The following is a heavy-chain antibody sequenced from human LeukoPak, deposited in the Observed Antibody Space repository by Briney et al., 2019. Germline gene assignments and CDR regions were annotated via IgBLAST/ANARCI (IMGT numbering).Heavy chain of an antibody. D-gene: IGHD5-24*01. J-gene: IGHJ6*02. CDR1: GYRFTSYW. CDR3: ARRSGFNAMDV. CDR2: IYPGDSDT. Sequence: GESLKISCKGSGYRFTSYWIGWVRQMPGKGLEWMGIIYPGDSDTRYGPSFQGQVTISVDNSISTAYLQWSTLRASDTAMYYCARRSGFNAMDVWGQGTTVTVSS. V-gene: IGHV5-51*01.